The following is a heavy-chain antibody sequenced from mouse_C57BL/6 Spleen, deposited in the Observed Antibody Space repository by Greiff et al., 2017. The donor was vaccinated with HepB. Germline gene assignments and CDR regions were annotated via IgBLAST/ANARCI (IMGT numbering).Heavy chain of an antibody. Sequence: QVQLQQSGAELVKPGASVKISCKASGYAFSSYWMNWVKQRPGKGLEWIGQIYPGDGDTNYNGKFKGKATLTADKSSSTAYMQLSSLTSEDSAVYFCARGNYYGSSPDYWGRGTTLTVSS. V-gene: IGHV1-80*01. D-gene: IGHD1-1*01. CDR1: GYAFSSYW. CDR2: IYPGDGDT. J-gene: IGHJ2*01. CDR3: ARGNYYGSSPDY.